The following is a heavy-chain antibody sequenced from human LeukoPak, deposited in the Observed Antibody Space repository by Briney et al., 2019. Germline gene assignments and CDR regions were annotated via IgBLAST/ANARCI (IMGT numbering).Heavy chain of an antibody. CDR2: INEDGSEK. CDR3: ARLFVYGSGAEAFDY. V-gene: IGHV3-7*01. CDR1: GFTFSSYG. D-gene: IGHD3-10*01. J-gene: IGHJ4*02. Sequence: GGSLRLSCEASGFTFSSYGMSWVRQAPGKGLQWVANINEDGSEKYYLDSVRGRFTISRDNAKSSLYLQMDSLRAEDTAVYYCARLFVYGSGAEAFDYWGQGALVTVSS.